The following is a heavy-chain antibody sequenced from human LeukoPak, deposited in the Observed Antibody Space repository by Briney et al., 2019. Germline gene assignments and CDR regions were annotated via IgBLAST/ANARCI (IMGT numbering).Heavy chain of an antibody. D-gene: IGHD5-24*01. CDR3: ARRDGYLNWFDP. CDR1: GGTFSSYA. V-gene: IGHV1-69*06. J-gene: IGHJ5*02. Sequence: SVKVSCKASGGTFSSYAISWVRQAPGQGLEWVGGIIPIFGTANYAQKFQGRVTITADKSTSTAYMELSSLRSEDTAVYYCARRDGYLNWFDPWGQGTLVTVSS. CDR2: IIPIFGTA.